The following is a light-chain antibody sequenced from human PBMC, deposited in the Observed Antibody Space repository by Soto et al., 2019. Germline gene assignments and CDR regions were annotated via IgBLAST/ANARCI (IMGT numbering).Light chain of an antibody. CDR2: AAS. CDR1: QTISSY. J-gene: IGKJ5*01. CDR3: QQSYSTPIT. Sequence: IQMTQSPASLSASAGDRVTITCRAGQTISSYLNWYQQKPGKAPKLLIYAASSLQSGVPSRFSGSGSGTDFTLTISSLQPEDFATYYCQQSYSTPITFGQGTRLEIK. V-gene: IGKV1-39*01.